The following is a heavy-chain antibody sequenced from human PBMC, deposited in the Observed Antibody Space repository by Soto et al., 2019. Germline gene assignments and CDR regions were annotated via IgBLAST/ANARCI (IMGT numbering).Heavy chain of an antibody. J-gene: IGHJ3*01. CDR1: GASISSGDHY. CDR3: ASSPTKAAFGL. Sequence: QGQLQESGPGVVRPSQTLSLTCTVSGASISSGDHYWTWIRQPHGKGLEWIGYIYYSGSTFYNPSLNSPVTMAIGQSTMSFSPALRFVTSQVTAVYFLASSPTKAAFGLGGQGNMVIVYS. V-gene: IGHV4-30-4*01. D-gene: IGHD6-6*01. CDR2: IYYSGST.